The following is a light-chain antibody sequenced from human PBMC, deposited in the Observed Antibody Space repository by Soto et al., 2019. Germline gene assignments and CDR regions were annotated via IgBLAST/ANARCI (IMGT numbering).Light chain of an antibody. Sequence: DIVMTQSPDPLAVSLGERATINCKSSQSVLYSSNNKNYLAWYQQKPGQPPKLLIYWASIRETGVPDRFSGRGSGTDFTLTISSLQAEDVAVYSCQQYYSTPFTFGPGTKVDIK. V-gene: IGKV4-1*01. J-gene: IGKJ3*01. CDR2: WAS. CDR1: QSVLYSSNNKNY. CDR3: QQYYSTPFT.